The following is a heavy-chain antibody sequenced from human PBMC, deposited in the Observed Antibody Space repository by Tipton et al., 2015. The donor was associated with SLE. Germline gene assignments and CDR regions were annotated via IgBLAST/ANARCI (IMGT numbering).Heavy chain of an antibody. Sequence: LRLSCTVSGGSISSGDYYWSWIRQPPGKGLEWIGYIYYSGSTYYNPSLKSRVTISVDTSKNQFSLKLSSVTVADTAVYYCARDGSIKGYYGMDVWGQGTTVTVSS. J-gene: IGHJ6*02. CDR3: ARDGSIKGYYGMDV. CDR1: GGSISSGDYY. V-gene: IGHV4-30-4*01. CDR2: IYYSGST. D-gene: IGHD1-26*01.